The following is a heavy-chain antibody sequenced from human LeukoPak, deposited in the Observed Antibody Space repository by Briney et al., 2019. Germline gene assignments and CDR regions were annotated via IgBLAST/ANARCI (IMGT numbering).Heavy chain of an antibody. CDR2: ISFDGSNK. J-gene: IGHJ4*02. CDR1: GFTFSSYA. CDR3: ARGSRIHYDYSGYYSY. Sequence: PGGSLRLSCAASGFTFSSYAMHWVRQAPGKGLEWVTVISFDGSNKYYADSVKGRFTISRDNSKNTLFLQMGSLRAEDMAVYYCARGSRIHYDYSGYYSYWGQGTLVTVSS. V-gene: IGHV3-30*14. D-gene: IGHD3-22*01.